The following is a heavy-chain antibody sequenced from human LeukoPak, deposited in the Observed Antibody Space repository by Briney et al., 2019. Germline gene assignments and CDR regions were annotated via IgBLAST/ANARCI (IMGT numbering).Heavy chain of an antibody. CDR1: GYTFTGYY. CDR3: ARVALRWEILGYFDY. V-gene: IGHV1-2*02. J-gene: IGHJ4*02. Sequence: GASVKVSCKASGYTFTGYYMHWVRQAPGQGLEWMGWINPNSGGTNYAQKFQGRVTMTRDTSISTAYMELSRLRSDDTAVYYCARVALRWEILGYFDYWGQGTLVTVSS. D-gene: IGHD1-26*01. CDR2: INPNSGGT.